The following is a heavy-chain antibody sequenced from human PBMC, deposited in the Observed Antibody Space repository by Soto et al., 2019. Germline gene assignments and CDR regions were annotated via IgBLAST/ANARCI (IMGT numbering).Heavy chain of an antibody. D-gene: IGHD4-17*01. J-gene: IGHJ3*02. V-gene: IGHV3-23*01. CDR3: ANHGGFDI. CDR1: GFTFSTSG. Sequence: EVQLLESGGGLVQPGGSLRLSCAASGFTFSTSGMSWVRQAPGKGLEWVSSISGSGDYTNYADSVKGRFTISRDNSKNTLYLQINSQTAEDTAVYYCANHGGFDIWCQGTMVTVSS. CDR2: ISGSGDYT.